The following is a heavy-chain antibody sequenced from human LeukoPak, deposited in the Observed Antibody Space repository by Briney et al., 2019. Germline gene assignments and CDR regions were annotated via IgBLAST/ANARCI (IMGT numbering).Heavy chain of an antibody. CDR3: AKETHYSAGAEYFQH. V-gene: IGHV3-23*01. Sequence: GGSLRLSCAASGFTFSSYAMSWVRQAPGKGLEWVSSISNSNGTTYYADSVKGRFTISRDNSKNTLYLQMNSLRAEDTAVYYCAKETHYSAGAEYFQHWGQGTLLTVSS. CDR1: GFTFSSYA. D-gene: IGHD2-21*01. J-gene: IGHJ1*01. CDR2: ISNSNGTT.